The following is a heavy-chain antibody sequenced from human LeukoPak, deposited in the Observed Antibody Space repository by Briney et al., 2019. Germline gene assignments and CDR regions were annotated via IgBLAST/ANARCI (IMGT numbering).Heavy chain of an antibody. CDR1: GFTFNTYA. CDR2: ISYDGGNK. Sequence: PGGSLRLSCAASGFTFNTYAIHWVRQAPGKGLEWVAVISYDGGNKYYTDSVKGRFTISRDNSKNTLYLQMNSLRVEDTAVYYCARDRDSDHLFDYWGQGTLVTVSS. CDR3: ARDRDSDHLFDY. V-gene: IGHV3-30-3*01. J-gene: IGHJ4*02. D-gene: IGHD1-14*01.